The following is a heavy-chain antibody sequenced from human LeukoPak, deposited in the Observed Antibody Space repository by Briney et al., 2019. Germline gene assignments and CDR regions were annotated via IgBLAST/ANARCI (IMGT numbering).Heavy chain of an antibody. Sequence: GGSLRLSCAASGFTFSSYDMHWVRQATGKGLEWVSAIGTAGDTYYPGSVKGQFTISRENAKNSLYLQMNSLRAGDTAVYYCARGGLWFGEPLYDYWGQGTLVTVSS. V-gene: IGHV3-13*01. CDR1: GFTFSSYD. D-gene: IGHD3-10*01. CDR2: IGTAGDT. J-gene: IGHJ4*02. CDR3: ARGGLWFGEPLYDY.